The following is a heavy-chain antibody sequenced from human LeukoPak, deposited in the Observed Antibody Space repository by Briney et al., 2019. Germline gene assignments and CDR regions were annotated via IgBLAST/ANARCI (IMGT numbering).Heavy chain of an antibody. Sequence: GGSLRLSCAASGFTFNSYDMHWVRQGTGKGLEWVSGIDVDGGTYYPDSVKGRFTISRENARTSLYLQMNSLRAGDTAVYYCARRRTGLRSYSDAFDIWGKGTTVTV. CDR2: IDVDGGT. J-gene: IGHJ3*02. D-gene: IGHD3-10*01. CDR3: ARRRTGLRSYSDAFDI. CDR1: GFTFNSYD. V-gene: IGHV3-13*04.